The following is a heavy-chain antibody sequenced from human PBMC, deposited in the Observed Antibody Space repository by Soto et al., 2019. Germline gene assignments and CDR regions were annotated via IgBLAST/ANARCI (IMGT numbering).Heavy chain of an antibody. J-gene: IGHJ4*02. CDR3: AKEGGGDTAMVTSFDY. Sequence: EVQLLESGGGLVQPGGSLRLSCAASGFTFSSYAMSWVRQAPGKGLEWVSAISGSGGSTYYADSVKGRFTISRDNSKNTLYLQMNSLRAEDTAVYYCAKEGGGDTAMVTSFDYWGQGTLVTVSS. D-gene: IGHD5-18*01. CDR2: ISGSGGST. CDR1: GFTFSSYA. V-gene: IGHV3-23*01.